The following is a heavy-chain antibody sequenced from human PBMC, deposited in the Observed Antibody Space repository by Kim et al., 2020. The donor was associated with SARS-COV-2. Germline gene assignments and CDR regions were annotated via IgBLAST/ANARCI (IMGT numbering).Heavy chain of an antibody. J-gene: IGHJ6*02. CDR1: GFTVSSNY. D-gene: IGHD4-17*01. V-gene: IGHV3-53*01. Sequence: GGSLRLSCAASGFTVSSNYMSWVRQAPGKGLEWVSVIYSGGSTYYADSVKGRFTISRDNSKNTLYLQMNSPRAEDTAVYYCARERGDYSKYYGMDVWGQGTTVTVSS. CDR3: ARERGDYSKYYGMDV. CDR2: IYSGGST.